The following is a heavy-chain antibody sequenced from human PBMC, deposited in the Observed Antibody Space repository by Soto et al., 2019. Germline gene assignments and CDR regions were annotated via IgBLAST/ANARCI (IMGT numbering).Heavy chain of an antibody. J-gene: IGHJ4*02. V-gene: IGHV1-8*01. CDR3: ARVAYGDYEIDY. Sequence: ASVKVSCKASGYTFTSYDINCVRQATGQGLEWMGWMNPNSGNTGYAQKFQDRVTMTRNTSISTAYMELSSLRSEDTAVYYCARVAYGDYEIDYWVQGTLVTVSS. CDR2: MNPNSGNT. D-gene: IGHD4-17*01. CDR1: GYTFTSYD.